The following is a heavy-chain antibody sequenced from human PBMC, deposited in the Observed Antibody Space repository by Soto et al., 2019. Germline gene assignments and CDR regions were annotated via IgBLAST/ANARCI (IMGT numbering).Heavy chain of an antibody. V-gene: IGHV3-66*01. CDR3: ARDPYCGDYGDY. Sequence: EVQLVESGGGLVQPGGSLRLTCAASGFTISTNYMNWVRQAPGKGLEWVSIIYSSGNTDYADSVKGRFTISRDTSKNTLYLQMNSLRVEDTAVYYCARDPYCGDYGDYWGQGTLVTVSS. J-gene: IGHJ4*02. D-gene: IGHD2-21*01. CDR1: GFTISTNY. CDR2: IYSSGNT.